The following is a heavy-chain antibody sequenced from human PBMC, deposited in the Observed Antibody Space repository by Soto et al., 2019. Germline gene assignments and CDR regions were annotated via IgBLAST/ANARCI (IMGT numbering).Heavy chain of an antibody. D-gene: IGHD5-18*01. CDR1: GFTFSSYA. CDR2: ISYDGSNK. CDR3: ARDTRGYSYGPIDY. Sequence: QVQLVESGGGVVQPGRSLRLSCAASGFTFSSYAMHWVRQAPGKGREWVAVISYDGSNKYYADSVKGRFTISRDNSKNTLYLQMNSLRAEDTAVYYCARDTRGYSYGPIDYWGQGTLVTVSS. V-gene: IGHV3-30-3*01. J-gene: IGHJ4*02.